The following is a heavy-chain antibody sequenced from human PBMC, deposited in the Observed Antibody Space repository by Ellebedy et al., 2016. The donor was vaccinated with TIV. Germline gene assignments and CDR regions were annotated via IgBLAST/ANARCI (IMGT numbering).Heavy chain of an antibody. D-gene: IGHD6-13*01. CDR3: AKDLAGNFDY. CDR2: ISYDGSNK. Sequence: GGSLRLXCAASGFTFSSYAMHWVRQAPGKGLEWVAVISYDGSNKYYADSVKGRFTISRDNSKNTLYLQMNSLRAEDTAVYYCAKDLAGNFDYWGQGTLVTVSS. V-gene: IGHV3-30*04. J-gene: IGHJ4*02. CDR1: GFTFSSYA.